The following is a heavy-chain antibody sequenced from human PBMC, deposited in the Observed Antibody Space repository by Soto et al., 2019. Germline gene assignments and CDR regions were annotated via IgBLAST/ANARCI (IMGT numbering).Heavy chain of an antibody. J-gene: IGHJ4*02. D-gene: IGHD6-13*01. Sequence: QVQLVQSGAEVKKPGASVKVSCTASGYTFTSYDINWVRQATGQGLEWMGWMNPNSGNTGYGQKFQGRVTMTRNTSISTSYMELSSLRSEDTDVYYCEREHSSSCSFDYCDQGTLVYVSS. CDR3: EREHSSSCSFDY. CDR1: GYTFTSYD. CDR2: MNPNSGNT. V-gene: IGHV1-8*01.